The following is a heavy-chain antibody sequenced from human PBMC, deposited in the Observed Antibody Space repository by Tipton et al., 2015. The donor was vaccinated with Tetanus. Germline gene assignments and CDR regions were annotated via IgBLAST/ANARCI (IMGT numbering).Heavy chain of an antibody. J-gene: IGHJ6*02. D-gene: IGHD6-19*01. Sequence: TLSLTCTVSGGSINSYYWSWLRLPPGKALEWIGYIYFSGHTKYSPSLNSRVTMSVDTSNNQFSLRLTSVNEADTPIYYCARHSGWYNFYNGMDVWGQGTTVTVSS. CDR3: ARHSGWYNFYNGMDV. CDR1: GGSINSYY. CDR2: IYFSGHT. V-gene: IGHV4-59*08.